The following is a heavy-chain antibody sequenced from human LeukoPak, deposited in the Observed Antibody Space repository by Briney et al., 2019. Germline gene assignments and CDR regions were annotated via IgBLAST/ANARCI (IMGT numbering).Heavy chain of an antibody. Sequence: GSLRLSCAASGFTFSSYWMSWVRQAPGEGLEGVANIKQDGSEKYYVDSVKGRFTISRDNAKNSLYLQVNSLRAEDTAVSPCARHHEAVTTVDSWGQGTLVTVSS. J-gene: IGHJ4*02. CDR3: ARHHEAVTTVDS. V-gene: IGHV3-7*01. D-gene: IGHD4-17*01. CDR2: IKQDGSEK. CDR1: GFTFSSYW.